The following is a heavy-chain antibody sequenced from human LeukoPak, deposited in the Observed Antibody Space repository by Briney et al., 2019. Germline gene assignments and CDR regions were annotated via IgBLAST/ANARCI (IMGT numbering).Heavy chain of an antibody. Sequence: GASVKVSCKASGYTFTGYYMHWVRQAPGQGLEWMGWINPNSGGTNYAQKFQGRVTMTRDTSISTAYMELSRLRSDDTAVYYCAREIFPQHYYDSSGYYYANWFDPWGQGTLVTVSS. J-gene: IGHJ5*02. CDR3: AREIFPQHYYDSSGYYYANWFDP. V-gene: IGHV1-2*02. CDR1: GYTFTGYY. D-gene: IGHD3-22*01. CDR2: INPNSGGT.